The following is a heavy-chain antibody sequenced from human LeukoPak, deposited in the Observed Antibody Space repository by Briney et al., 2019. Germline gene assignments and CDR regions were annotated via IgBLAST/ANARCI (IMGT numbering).Heavy chain of an antibody. CDR3: AKDIGYYYGMDV. V-gene: IGHV3-9*01. Sequence: GRSLRLSCAASGFTFDDYAMHWVRQAPGKGLECVSGISWNSGSIGYADSVKGRFTISRDNAKNSLYLQMNSLRAEDTALYYCAKDIGYYYGMDVWGQGTTVTVSS. CDR2: ISWNSGSI. CDR1: GFTFDDYA. J-gene: IGHJ6*02.